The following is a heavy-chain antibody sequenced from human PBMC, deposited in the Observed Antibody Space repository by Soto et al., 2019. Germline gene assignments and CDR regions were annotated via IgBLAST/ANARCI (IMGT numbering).Heavy chain of an antibody. V-gene: IGHV5-51*01. D-gene: IGHD2-2*02. CDR1: GYIFTSDW. CDR3: ARQTYCSSTSCYTVDS. J-gene: IGHJ4*02. Sequence: PGESLKISCKTYGYIFTSDWIGWVRQMPGKGLEWMGIIYLGDSDTRYSPSFQGQVTISADKSISTAYLQWSSLKASDTAMYYCARQTYCSSTSCYTVDSWGQGTLVTVSS. CDR2: IYLGDSDT.